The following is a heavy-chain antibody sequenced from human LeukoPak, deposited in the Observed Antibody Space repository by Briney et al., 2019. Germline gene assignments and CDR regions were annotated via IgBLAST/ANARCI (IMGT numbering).Heavy chain of an antibody. Sequence: KSSETLSLTCTVSGGSISSYYWSWIRQPPGKGLEWIGYIYYSESTNYNPSLKSRVTISVDTSKNQFSLRLSSVTAADTAVYYCARRIGYCGGDCYSDAFDIWGQGTMVTVPS. CDR1: GGSISSYY. J-gene: IGHJ3*02. CDR2: IYYSEST. V-gene: IGHV4-59*08. D-gene: IGHD2-21*02. CDR3: ARRIGYCGGDCYSDAFDI.